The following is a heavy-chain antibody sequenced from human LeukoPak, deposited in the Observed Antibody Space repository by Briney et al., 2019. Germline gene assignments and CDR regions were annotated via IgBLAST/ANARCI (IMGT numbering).Heavy chain of an antibody. Sequence: SGGSLRLSCAASGFTFSNYGMHWVRQAPGKGLEWVAFTRSDGRNNYYVDSVRGRFTISRDNSKNTLYLQMNSLRVEDTAVYYCAKSINSGSLLDYWGQGTLVTVSS. D-gene: IGHD3-22*01. CDR2: TRSDGRNN. CDR3: AKSINSGSLLDY. J-gene: IGHJ4*02. CDR1: GFTFSNYG. V-gene: IGHV3-30*02.